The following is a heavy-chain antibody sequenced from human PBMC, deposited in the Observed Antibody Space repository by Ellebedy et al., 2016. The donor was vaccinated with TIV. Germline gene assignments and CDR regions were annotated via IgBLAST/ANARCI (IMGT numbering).Heavy chain of an antibody. V-gene: IGHV3-74*03. CDR2: IHTNGTTT. D-gene: IGHD1-1*01. CDR1: GFTFTSYW. CDR3: ARSTRIGTTGAYFDN. J-gene: IGHJ4*02. Sequence: GESLKISXAASGFTFTSYWMHWVRLLPGKGLVWVSRIHTNGTTTEYADSAKGRFTISRDNAKSTVYLQMNSLRAEDTGVYYCARSTRIGTTGAYFDNWGQGTLVTVSS.